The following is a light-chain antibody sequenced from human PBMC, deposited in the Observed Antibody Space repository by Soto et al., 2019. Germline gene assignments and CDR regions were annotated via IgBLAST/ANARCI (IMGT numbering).Light chain of an antibody. CDR3: QQYYYGSRT. CDR1: QSVSSY. Sequence: EIVLTQSPATLSLSPGERATLSCRASQSVSSYLAWYQQKPGQAPRLLIYDASNRATGIPARFSGSGSGTDFTLTISSLQAEDVAVYYCQQYYYGSRTFGQGTKVEI. CDR2: DAS. V-gene: IGKV3-11*01. J-gene: IGKJ1*01.